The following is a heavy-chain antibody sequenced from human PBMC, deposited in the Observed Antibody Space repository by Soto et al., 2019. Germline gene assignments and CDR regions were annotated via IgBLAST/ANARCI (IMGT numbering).Heavy chain of an antibody. D-gene: IGHD2-15*01. J-gene: IGHJ6*02. Sequence: QVQLVQSGAEVRKPGASVKVSFKTSGYSFSTSAMSWLREAPGQGLEWMGWIRTYNGDTNDAPKFQDRVTMTSDTSTSTVSMELRSLRSDDTAVYYCARAGAAPYYYYGMDVWGQGNRVTGSS. CDR3: ARAGAAPYYYYGMDV. CDR1: GYSFSTSA. CDR2: IRTYNGDT. V-gene: IGHV1-18*01.